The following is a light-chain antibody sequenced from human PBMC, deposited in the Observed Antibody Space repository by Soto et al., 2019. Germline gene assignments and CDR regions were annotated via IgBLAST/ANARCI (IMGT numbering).Light chain of an antibody. CDR1: GSSIGTNT. J-gene: IGLJ2*01. CDR2: GNN. Sequence: QSVLTQPPSASGTPGQRVTISCSGSGSSIGTNTVNWYRQLPGTAPTLLIYGNNQRPSGVPDRFSGSKSGTSASLAISGLRSEDEAEYYCTAWDGSLNNVLFGGGTKLTVL. CDR3: TAWDGSLNNVL. V-gene: IGLV1-44*01.